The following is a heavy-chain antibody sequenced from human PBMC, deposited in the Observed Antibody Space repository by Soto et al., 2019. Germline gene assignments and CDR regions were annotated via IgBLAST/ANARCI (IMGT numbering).Heavy chain of an antibody. D-gene: IGHD6-19*01. V-gene: IGHV4-39*01. CDR3: ARHEAPSGWYFDY. Sequence: PSETLSLTCTVSGGSISSSSYYWGWIRQPPGKGLEWIGSIYYSGSTYYNPSLKSRVTISVDTSKNQFSLKLSSVTAADTVVYYCARHEAPSGWYFDYWGQGTLVTVSS. CDR1: GGSISSSSYY. J-gene: IGHJ4*02. CDR2: IYYSGST.